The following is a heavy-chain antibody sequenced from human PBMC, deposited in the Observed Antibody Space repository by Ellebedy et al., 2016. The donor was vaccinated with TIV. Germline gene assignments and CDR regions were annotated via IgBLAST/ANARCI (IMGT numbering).Heavy chain of an antibody. Sequence: SETLSLTCTVSGGSISSYYWSWLRQPPGKGLEWIGYIYYSGTTKFNPSLESRVTISVDTSKNQFSLKLSSVTAADTAVYYCASHYDILTGYYDYWGQGTLVTVSS. CDR1: GGSISSYY. J-gene: IGHJ4*02. CDR2: IYYSGTT. V-gene: IGHV4-59*01. D-gene: IGHD3-9*01. CDR3: ASHYDILTGYYDY.